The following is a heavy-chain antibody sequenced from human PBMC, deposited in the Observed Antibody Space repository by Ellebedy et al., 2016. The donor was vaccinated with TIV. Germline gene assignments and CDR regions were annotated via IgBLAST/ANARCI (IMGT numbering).Heavy chain of an antibody. CDR2: IKAQIDGETT. J-gene: IGHJ4*02. CDR1: GFTFRNAW. CDR3: TTSVRHFDYNRDFDY. D-gene: IGHD3-9*01. V-gene: IGHV3-15*01. Sequence: GGSLRLXCAGSGFTFRNAWMSWVRQTPGKGLEWVGRIKAQIDGETTDYVSSVKGRFTISRDDSKNTVSLQMNSLKVEDTAVYYCTTSVRHFDYNRDFDYWGQGTLVTVSS.